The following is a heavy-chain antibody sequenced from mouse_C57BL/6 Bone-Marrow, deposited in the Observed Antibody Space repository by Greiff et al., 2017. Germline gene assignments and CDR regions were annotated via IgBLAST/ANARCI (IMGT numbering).Heavy chain of an antibody. CDR3: ARVGDYGNYVGSYARDY. CDR1: GYTFTSYW. D-gene: IGHD2-1*01. J-gene: IGHJ4*01. CDR2: IDPSASYP. V-gene: IGHV1-50*01. Sequence: QVQLQQPGAELVKPGASVKLSCKASGYTFTSYWMQWVKQRPGPGLAWIGEIDPSASYPHYTHPFKGKATLTVATSSRTASMQLNSLTAEDSAVDYWARVGDYGNYVGSYARDYWGQGTSVTVSS.